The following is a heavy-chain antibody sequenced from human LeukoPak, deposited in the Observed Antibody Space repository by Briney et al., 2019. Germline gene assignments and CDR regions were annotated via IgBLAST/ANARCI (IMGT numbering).Heavy chain of an antibody. Sequence: GGSLRLSCAASRFTLSSYAMSWVRQAPGKGLEWVSAISGSGGSTYYADSVKGRFTISRDKSKNTLYLQMSSLRAEDTAVYYCAKDGGEVPAAIPYYFDYWGQGTLVTVSS. CDR3: AKDGGEVPAAIPYYFDY. D-gene: IGHD2-2*01. J-gene: IGHJ4*02. V-gene: IGHV3-23*01. CDR2: ISGSGGST. CDR1: RFTLSSYA.